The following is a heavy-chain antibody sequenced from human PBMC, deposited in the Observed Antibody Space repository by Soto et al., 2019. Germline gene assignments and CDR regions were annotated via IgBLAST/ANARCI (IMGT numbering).Heavy chain of an antibody. CDR1: GGSISSGGYP. CDR2: IYYSGST. J-gene: IGHJ4*02. V-gene: IGHV4-30-2*01. CDR3: ARDKITGLFDY. D-gene: IGHD2-8*02. Sequence: SETLFLTCAVSGGSISSGGYPWSWIRQPPGKGLEWIGYIYYSGSTYYNPSLKSRVTLSVDTSKNQFSLNLSSVTAADTAVYYCARDKITGLFDYWGQGTLVTVSS.